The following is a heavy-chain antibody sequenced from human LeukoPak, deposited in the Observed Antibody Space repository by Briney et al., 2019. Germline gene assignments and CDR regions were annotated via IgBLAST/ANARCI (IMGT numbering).Heavy chain of an antibody. V-gene: IGHV4-31*03. J-gene: IGHJ4*02. Sequence: SETLSLTCTVSGGSISSGGYYWSWIRQHPGKGLEWIGYIYYSGSTYYNPSLKSRVTISVDTSKNQFSLKLSSVTAADTAVYYCASSGYYDILTGYSQLTQFDYWGQGTLVTVSS. CDR1: GGSISSGGYY. D-gene: IGHD3-9*01. CDR2: IYYSGST. CDR3: ASSGYYDILTGYSQLTQFDY.